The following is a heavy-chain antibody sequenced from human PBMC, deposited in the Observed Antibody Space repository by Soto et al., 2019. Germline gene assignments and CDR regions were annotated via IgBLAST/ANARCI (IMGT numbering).Heavy chain of an antibody. CDR1: GGTFSSYA. CDR2: IIPIFGTA. D-gene: IGHD1-26*01. CDR3: ARVRGGLVGATTRYYYGMDV. Sequence: SVKVSCKASGGTFSSYAISWVRQAPGQGLEWMGGIIPIFGTANYAQKFQGRVTITADESTSTAYMELSSLRSEDTAVYYCARVRGGLVGATTRYYYGMDVWGQGTTVTVSS. V-gene: IGHV1-69*13. J-gene: IGHJ6*02.